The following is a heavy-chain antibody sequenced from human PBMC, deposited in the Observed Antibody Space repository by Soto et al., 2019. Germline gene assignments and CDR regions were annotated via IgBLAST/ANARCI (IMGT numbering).Heavy chain of an antibody. D-gene: IGHD3-10*01. CDR3: ARGRGPKIQTGPSWYYYGMDV. J-gene: IGHJ6*02. CDR1: GGSFSGYY. V-gene: IGHV4-34*01. Sequence: SETLFLTCAVYGGSFSGYYWSWIRQPPGKGLEWIGEINHSGSTNYNPSLKSRVTISVDTSKNQFSLKLSSVTAADTAVYYCARGRGPKIQTGPSWYYYGMDVWGQGTTVTVSS. CDR2: INHSGST.